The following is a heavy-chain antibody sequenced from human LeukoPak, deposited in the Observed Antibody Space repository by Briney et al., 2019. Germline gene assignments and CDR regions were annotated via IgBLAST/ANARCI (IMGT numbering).Heavy chain of an antibody. CDR3: ARRGRYYDSSGYYYVLDY. CDR1: GYSFTSYW. D-gene: IGHD3-22*01. V-gene: IGHV5-51*01. Sequence: GESLKISCKGSGYSFTSYWIGWVRQLPGKGLEGRGIIYPGDSDTRYSPSFQGQVTISADKSISTAYLQWSSMKASDTAMYYCARRGRYYDSSGYYYVLDYWGQGTLVTVSS. J-gene: IGHJ4*02. CDR2: IYPGDSDT.